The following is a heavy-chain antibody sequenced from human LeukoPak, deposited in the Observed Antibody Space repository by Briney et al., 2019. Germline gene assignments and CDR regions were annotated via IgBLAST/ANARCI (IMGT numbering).Heavy chain of an antibody. J-gene: IGHJ6*03. V-gene: IGHV1-2*02. CDR2: INPNSGGT. Sequence: ASVKVSCKASGYTFTGYYMHWVRQAPGQGLEWMGWINPNSGGTNYAQKFQGRVTMTRDTSISTAYMELSRLRSDDTAVYYCARDYSVTTTSGSQKNNYYYYMDVWGKGTTVTVSS. D-gene: IGHD3-10*01. CDR3: ARDYSVTTTSGSQKNNYYYYMDV. CDR1: GYTFTGYY.